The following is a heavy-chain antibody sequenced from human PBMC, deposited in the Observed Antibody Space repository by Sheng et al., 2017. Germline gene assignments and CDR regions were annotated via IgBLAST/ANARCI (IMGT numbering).Heavy chain of an antibody. CDR3: ARDPRIVGATFDY. CDR2: ISSSSTYI. CDR1: GFTFSDYS. J-gene: IGHJ4*02. V-gene: IGHV3-21*02. D-gene: IGHD1-26*01. Sequence: EVLLVESGGGLVKPGGSLRLSCAASGFTFSDYSMNWVRQAPGKGLEWVSSISSSSTYIYYADSVKGRFTISRDNAKNSLYLQMNSLRAEDTAVYYCARDPRIVGATFDYWGQGTLVTVSS.